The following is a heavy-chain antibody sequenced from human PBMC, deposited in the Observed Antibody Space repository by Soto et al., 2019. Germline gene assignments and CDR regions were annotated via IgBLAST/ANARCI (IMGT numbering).Heavy chain of an antibody. D-gene: IGHD5-12*01. Sequence: SETLSLTCTVSGGSISSYYWSWIRQPPGKGLEWIGYIYYSGSTNYNPSLKSRVTISVDTSKNQFSLKLSSVTAADTAVYYCAREKDGYTNYWYFDLWGRGTLVTVSS. CDR2: IYYSGST. V-gene: IGHV4-59*12. CDR1: GGSISSYY. CDR3: AREKDGYTNYWYFDL. J-gene: IGHJ2*01.